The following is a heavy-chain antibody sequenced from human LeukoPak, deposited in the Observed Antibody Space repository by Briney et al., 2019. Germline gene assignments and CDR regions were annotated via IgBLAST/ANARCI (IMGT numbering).Heavy chain of an antibody. CDR1: GYSFTSYW. CDR2: SYPGDSDT. D-gene: IGHD3-22*01. CDR3: ARHALNNDNSHYYFAY. J-gene: IGHJ4*02. V-gene: IGHV5-51*01. Sequence: GESLKISCKGSGYSFTSYWIGWVRQMPGKGLEWMGISYPGDSDTRYSPSCQGQVTISADKSISTAYLQWSSLKASDTAMYYCARHALNNDNSHYYFAYWGQGTLVTVSS.